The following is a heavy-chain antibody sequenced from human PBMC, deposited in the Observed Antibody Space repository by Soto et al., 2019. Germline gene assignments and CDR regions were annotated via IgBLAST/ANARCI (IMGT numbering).Heavy chain of an antibody. CDR1: GFTFSSYA. D-gene: IGHD2-2*01. Sequence: EVQLLESGGGLVQPGGSLRLSCAASGFTFSSYAMSWVRQAPGKGLEWVSAISGSGGSTYYADSVKGRVTISRDNSKNTLYLQMNSLRAEDTAVYYCAKDARDCSSTSCPEGGYYYYGMDVWGQGTTVTVSS. CDR2: ISGSGGST. CDR3: AKDARDCSSTSCPEGGYYYYGMDV. V-gene: IGHV3-23*01. J-gene: IGHJ6*02.